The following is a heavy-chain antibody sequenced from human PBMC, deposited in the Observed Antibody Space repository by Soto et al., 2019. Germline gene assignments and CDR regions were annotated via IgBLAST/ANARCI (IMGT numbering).Heavy chain of an antibody. Sequence: EMHLVDSGGGLVKPGGSLRLSCAASGFTFSHAWMSWVRQAPGKGLEWVGRIKRRAGGETKDYGAPVRGRFTISRDDSKNTLYLQMNSLKTEDTAIYYCTVIKWRDQYSTSGSRFAPWGPGTLVTVSS. CDR2: IKRRAGGETK. D-gene: IGHD6-6*01. CDR1: GFTFSHAW. CDR3: TVIKWRDQYSTSGSRFAP. V-gene: IGHV3-15*01. J-gene: IGHJ5*02.